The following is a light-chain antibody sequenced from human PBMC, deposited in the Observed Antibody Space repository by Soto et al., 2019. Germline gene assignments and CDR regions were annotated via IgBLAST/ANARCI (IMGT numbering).Light chain of an antibody. CDR3: MQALQSPT. Sequence: DIVMTQSPLSLPVTPGEPASISCRSSQSLLYSNGYNYLDWYLQKPGQSPQLLIYLGFNRASGVPDRFSGSGSGTDFTLKISRVEAEDVGVYYCMQALQSPTFGQGTKVEIK. V-gene: IGKV2-28*01. J-gene: IGKJ1*01. CDR1: QSLLYSNGYNY. CDR2: LGF.